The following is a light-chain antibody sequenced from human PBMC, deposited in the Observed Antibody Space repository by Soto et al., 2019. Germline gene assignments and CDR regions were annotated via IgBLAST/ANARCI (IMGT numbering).Light chain of an antibody. CDR3: QTFDSSLRVL. Sequence: QSALAQPPSVSGAPGQRVTISCTGSSSDIGAGYDVHWYQQLPGTTPKLLISGNSNRPSGVPDRFSGSKSGTSASLAISGLQAEDEATYYCQTFDSSLRVLFGGGTKLTVL. V-gene: IGLV1-40*01. CDR2: GNS. CDR1: SSDIGAGYD. J-gene: IGLJ2*01.